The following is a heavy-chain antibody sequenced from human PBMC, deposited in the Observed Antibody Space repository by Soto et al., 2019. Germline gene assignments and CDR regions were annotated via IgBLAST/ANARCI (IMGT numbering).Heavy chain of an antibody. CDR3: AKNSAATIRVGYDY. V-gene: IGHV3-23*01. J-gene: IGHJ4*02. Sequence: EVQLLESGGGLAQPGGSLRLSCAASGFTFSSYPMSWVRQAPGQGLEWVSCIVASGGITYYADSVKGRFTISRDNSKNTLYLQMNSLRAEDTAVYYCAKNSAATIRVGYDYWGQGPLVTVSS. D-gene: IGHD5-12*01. CDR2: IVASGGIT. CDR1: GFTFSSYP.